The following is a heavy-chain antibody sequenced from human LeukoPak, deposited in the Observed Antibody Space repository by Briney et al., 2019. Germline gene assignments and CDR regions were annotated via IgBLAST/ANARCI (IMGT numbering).Heavy chain of an antibody. D-gene: IGHD2-2*01. CDR1: GFTVSSNY. Sequence: GGSLRLSCAASGFTVSSNYMSWVRQAPGKGLEWVSVIYSGGSTYYADSVKGRFTISRDNSKNTLYLQMNSLRAEDTAMYYCARDLDCSSTSCYGNYYYGMDVWGQGTTVTVSS. CDR3: ARDLDCSSTSCYGNYYYGMDV. J-gene: IGHJ6*02. V-gene: IGHV3-66*01. CDR2: IYSGGST.